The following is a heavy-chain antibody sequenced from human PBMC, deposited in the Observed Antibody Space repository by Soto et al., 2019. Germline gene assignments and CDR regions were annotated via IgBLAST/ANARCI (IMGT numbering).Heavy chain of an antibody. CDR2: IYYSGST. CDR1: GGSISSSSYY. J-gene: IGHJ6*03. D-gene: IGHD3-9*01. Sequence: SETLSLTFTVSGGSISSSSYYWGWIRQPPGKGLEWIGSIYYSGSTYYNPSLKSRVTISVDTSKNQFSLKLSSVTAADTAVYYCASAKEYTYDILTGYYFDYYYYYMDVWGKGTTVTVSS. CDR3: ASAKEYTYDILTGYYFDYYYYYMDV. V-gene: IGHV4-39*01.